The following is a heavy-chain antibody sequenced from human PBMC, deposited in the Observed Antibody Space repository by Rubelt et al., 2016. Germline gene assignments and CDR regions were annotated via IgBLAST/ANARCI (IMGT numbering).Heavy chain of an antibody. Sequence: QLQLQESGPGLVKPSETLSLTCTVSGGSISSSSYYWGWIRQPPGKGLEWIGSIYYSGSTYYNPSPKSRVTISVDTSKNQFSLKLSSVTAADTAVYYCARHVNSGWDAYYWGQGTLVTVSS. V-gene: IGHV4-39*01. CDR2: IYYSGST. D-gene: IGHD6-19*01. CDR1: GGSISSSSYY. CDR3: ARHVNSGWDAYY. J-gene: IGHJ4*02.